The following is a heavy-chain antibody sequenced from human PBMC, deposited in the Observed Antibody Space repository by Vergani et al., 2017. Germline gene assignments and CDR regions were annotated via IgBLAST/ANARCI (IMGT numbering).Heavy chain of an antibody. CDR1: GFTFQAFA. Sequence: VEAGGGLVQPGGSLRLSCTASGFTFQAFAFHWVLPVSGRGLEWVSGIDRNYGVKNGNSFEGRFSISRDNAKKAVFLQMNSLRADDSAVYYCTKAGQYDSDNFHDSWGQGALVTVAS. CDR2: IDRNYGVK. V-gene: IGHV3-9*01. D-gene: IGHD3-22*01. J-gene: IGHJ1*01. CDR3: TKAGQYDSDNFHDS.